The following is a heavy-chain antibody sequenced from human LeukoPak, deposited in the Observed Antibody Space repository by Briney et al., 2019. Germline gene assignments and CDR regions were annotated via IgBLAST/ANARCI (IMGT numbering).Heavy chain of an antibody. CDR1: GFTFSDYY. V-gene: IGHV3-11*01. J-gene: IGHJ4*02. CDR3: ARGYYYDSSGYPPFDY. D-gene: IGHD3-22*01. CDR2: ISSSGSTI. Sequence: GGSLRLSCAASGFTFSDYYMSWIRQAPGKGLEWVSYISSSGSTIYYADSVKGRFTISRDNAKNSLYLQMNSLRAEDTAVYYCARGYYYDSSGYPPFDYWGQGTLVTVSS.